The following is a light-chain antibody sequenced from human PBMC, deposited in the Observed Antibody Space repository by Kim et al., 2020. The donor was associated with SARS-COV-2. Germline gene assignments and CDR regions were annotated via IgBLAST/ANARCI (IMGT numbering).Light chain of an antibody. J-gene: IGLJ1*01. CDR3: QAWDSSTYV. CDR1: KLGDKY. V-gene: IGLV3-1*01. Sequence: VAPEQTASITCSGDKLGDKYTCWYQQKPGQSPVLVIYQDSKRPSGIPERFSGSNSGNTATLTISGTQAMDEADYYCQAWDSSTYVFGTGTKVTVL. CDR2: QDS.